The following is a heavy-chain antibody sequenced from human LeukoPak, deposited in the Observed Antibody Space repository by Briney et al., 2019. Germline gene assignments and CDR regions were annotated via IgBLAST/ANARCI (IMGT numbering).Heavy chain of an antibody. CDR3: AKDRYGDYGSSFDY. CDR1: GLTFSSYG. D-gene: IGHD4-17*01. V-gene: IGHV3-30*18. J-gene: IGHJ4*02. Sequence: GGSLRLSCAASGLTFSSYGMHWVRQAPGKGLEWVAVISYDGSNKYYADSVKGRFTISRDNSKNTLYLQMNSLIAEDTAVYYCAKDRYGDYGSSFDYWGQGTLVTVSS. CDR2: ISYDGSNK.